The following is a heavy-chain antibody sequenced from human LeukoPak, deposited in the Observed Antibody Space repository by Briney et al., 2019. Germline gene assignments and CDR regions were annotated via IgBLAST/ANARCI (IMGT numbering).Heavy chain of an antibody. Sequence: PGGSLRLSCAASGFTFGSYAMTWVRQAPGKGLEWVSTISDSGGNTFYADSVKGRFTISRDNSKYTLDLQMNSLRVEDSAFYYCAKALSHAIFFDYWGQGSLVTVAS. V-gene: IGHV3-23*01. CDR1: GFTFGSYA. CDR2: ISDSGGNT. D-gene: IGHD2-8*01. J-gene: IGHJ4*02. CDR3: AKALSHAIFFDY.